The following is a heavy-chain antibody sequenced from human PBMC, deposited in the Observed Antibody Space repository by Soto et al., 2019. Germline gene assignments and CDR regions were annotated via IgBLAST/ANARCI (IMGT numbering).Heavy chain of an antibody. J-gene: IGHJ6*02. CDR3: ARQYPRYCISTSCYYGMDV. Sequence: PGESLRISCKGSGYSFTSYWIGWVRQMPGKGLEWMGIIYPGDSDTRYSPSFQGQVTISADKSISTAYLQWSSLKASDTAMYYCARQYPRYCISTSCYYGMDVWGQGTTVTVSS. CDR2: IYPGDSDT. V-gene: IGHV5-51*01. CDR1: GYSFTSYW. D-gene: IGHD2-2*01.